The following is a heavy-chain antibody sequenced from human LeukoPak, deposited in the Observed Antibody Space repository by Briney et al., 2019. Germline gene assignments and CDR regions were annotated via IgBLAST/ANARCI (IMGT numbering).Heavy chain of an antibody. CDR1: GSSFNSYW. CDR2: MYPGDSDP. V-gene: IGHV5-51*01. J-gene: IGHJ4*02. CDR3: TRGGVGATDYFDY. Sequence: GESLQISCKGPGSSFNSYWIAWVRPMPGKGLEWMGIMYPGDSDPRYSPSFQGQVTISVDKSISTAYLQWTSLKASDIAMYYCTRGGVGATDYFDYWGQGTLVTVSS. D-gene: IGHD1-26*01.